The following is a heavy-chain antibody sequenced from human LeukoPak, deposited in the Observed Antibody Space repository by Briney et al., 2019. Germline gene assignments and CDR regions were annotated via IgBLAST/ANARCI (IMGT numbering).Heavy chain of an antibody. J-gene: IGHJ6*04. V-gene: IGHV1-2*04. CDR3: ARGGSSWPRTYYYYYGMDV. CDR1: GYTFTGYY. Sequence: ASVKVSCKASGYTFTGYYMHWVRQAPGQGLEWMGWINPNSGGTNYAQKFQGWVTMTRDTSISTAYMELSRLRSDDTAAYYCARGGSSWPRTYYYYYGMDVWGKGTTVTVSS. CDR2: INPNSGGT. D-gene: IGHD6-13*01.